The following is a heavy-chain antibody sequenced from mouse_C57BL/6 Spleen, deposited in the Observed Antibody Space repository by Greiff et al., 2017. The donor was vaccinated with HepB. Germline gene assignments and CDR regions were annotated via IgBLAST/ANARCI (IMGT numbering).Heavy chain of an antibody. Sequence: EVQLQESGPGLVKPSPSLSLTCSVTGYSITSGYYWNWIRQFPGNKLEWMGYISYDGSNNYNPSLKNRISITRDTSKNQFFLKLNSVTTEDTATYYCARRQLRPYYFDYWGQGTTLTVSS. D-gene: IGHD3-2*02. CDR2: ISYDGSN. CDR1: GYSITSGYY. CDR3: ARRQLRPYYFDY. V-gene: IGHV3-6*01. J-gene: IGHJ2*01.